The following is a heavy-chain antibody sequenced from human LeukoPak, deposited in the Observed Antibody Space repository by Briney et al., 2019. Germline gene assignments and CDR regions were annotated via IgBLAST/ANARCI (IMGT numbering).Heavy chain of an antibody. D-gene: IGHD5-18*01. CDR3: ARALDTAMVRGRYYYYGMDV. CDR1: GVSISSYY. J-gene: IGHJ6*02. CDR2: IYYSGST. V-gene: IGHV4-59*01. Sequence: KSSETQSLTCTVSGVSISSYYWSWIRQPPGKGLEWIGYIYYSGSTNYNPSLKSRVTISVDTSKNQFSLKLSSVTAAGTAVYYCARALDTAMVRGRYYYYGMDVWGQGTTVTVSS.